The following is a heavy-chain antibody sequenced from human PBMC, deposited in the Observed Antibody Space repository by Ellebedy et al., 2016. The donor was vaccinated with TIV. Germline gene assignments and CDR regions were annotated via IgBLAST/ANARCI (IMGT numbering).Heavy chain of an antibody. CDR1: GFTFDDYT. V-gene: IGHV3-43*01. CDR2: ISWDGGST. D-gene: IGHD2-2*01. J-gene: IGHJ6*02. Sequence: GGSLRLSXAASGFTFDDYTMHWVRQAPGKGLEWVSLISWDGGSTYYADSVKGRFTISRDNSKNSLYLQMNSLRTEDTALYYCAKDGGIVVVPAANPRVSGMDVWGQGTTVTVSS. CDR3: AKDGGIVVVPAANPRVSGMDV.